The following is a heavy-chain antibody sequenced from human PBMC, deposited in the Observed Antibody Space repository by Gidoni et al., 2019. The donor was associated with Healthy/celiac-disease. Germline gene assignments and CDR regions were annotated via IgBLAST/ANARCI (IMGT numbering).Heavy chain of an antibody. CDR1: GFTFSSYE. V-gene: IGHV3-48*03. CDR2: ISSSGSTI. Sequence: EVQLVESGGGLVQPGGSLRLSCAASGFTFSSYEMNWVRQAPGKGLEWVSYISSSGSTIYYADSVKGRFTISRDNAKNSLYLQMNSLRAEDTAVYYCASHGWDIVVVPAASWGQGTLVTVSS. J-gene: IGHJ5*02. CDR3: ASHGWDIVVVPAAS. D-gene: IGHD2-2*01.